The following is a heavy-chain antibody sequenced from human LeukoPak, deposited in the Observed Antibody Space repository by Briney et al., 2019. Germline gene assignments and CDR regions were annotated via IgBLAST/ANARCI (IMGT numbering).Heavy chain of an antibody. CDR1: GFTFGSFG. CDR3: AKLTGTTPPY. D-gene: IGHD1-20*01. CDR2: IWYDGSNE. V-gene: IGHV3-33*06. J-gene: IGHJ1*01. Sequence: GRSLRLSCAASGFTFGSFGMHWVRQAPGKGLEWVAVIWYDGSNEYYADSVKGRFTNSRDNSKNTVYLQMNSLRVEDTAVYYCAKLTGTTPPYWGQGTLVTVSS.